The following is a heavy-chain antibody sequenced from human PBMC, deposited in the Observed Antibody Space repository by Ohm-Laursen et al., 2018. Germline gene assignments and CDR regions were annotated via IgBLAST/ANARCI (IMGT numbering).Heavy chain of an antibody. CDR2: ISGGGDTT. Sequence: SLRLSCAASGFTFSTYAMSWVRQAPGKGLEWVSAISGGGDTTYYADSVKGRFTISRDNSKNTLYLQLNSLRAEDTAVYYCAKSRQGLDVWGQGTTVTVSS. CDR3: AKSRQGLDV. J-gene: IGHJ6*02. CDR1: GFTFSTYA. V-gene: IGHV3-23*01.